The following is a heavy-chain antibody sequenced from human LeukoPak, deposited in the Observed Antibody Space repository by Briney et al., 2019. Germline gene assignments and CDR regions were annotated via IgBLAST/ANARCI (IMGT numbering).Heavy chain of an antibody. D-gene: IGHD4-17*01. CDR2: TYYRSKLYN. Sequence: SQTLSLTCAISGDIVSSNSAAWNWIRQSPSRGLEWLGRTYYRSKLYNDYAVSVKNRITINPDTSKNQFSLQLNSVTPEDTAVYYCARDSAVTTGGFDYWGQGTLVTVSS. J-gene: IGHJ4*02. V-gene: IGHV6-1*01. CDR3: ARDSAVTTGGFDY. CDR1: GDIVSSNSAA.